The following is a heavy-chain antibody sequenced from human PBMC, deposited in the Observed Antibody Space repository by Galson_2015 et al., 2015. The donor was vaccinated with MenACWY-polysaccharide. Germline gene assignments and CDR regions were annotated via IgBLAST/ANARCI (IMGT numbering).Heavy chain of an antibody. Sequence: SETLSLTCAVSGYSIRIGYFWGWIRQPPGKGLEWIASIFHSGTTYYNPSLKSRVTISLDTSKNQFSLKLSSVTAADTAVYYCARVEKYSGSFYILYWGQGTLVTVSS. V-gene: IGHV4-38-2*01. J-gene: IGHJ4*02. CDR1: GYSIRIGYF. CDR3: ARVEKYSGSFYILY. CDR2: IFHSGTT. D-gene: IGHD1-26*01.